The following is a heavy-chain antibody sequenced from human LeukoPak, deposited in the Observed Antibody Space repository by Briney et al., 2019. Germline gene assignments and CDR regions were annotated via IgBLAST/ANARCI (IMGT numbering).Heavy chain of an antibody. V-gene: IGHV3-30-3*01. D-gene: IGHD1-26*01. CDR2: ISHDGSYK. CDR3: AKGQLGANWPAFDI. CDR1: GFTLSSYS. Sequence: GGSLRLSCAASGFTLSSYSMHWVRQAPGKGLEWVTLISHDGSYKYYSDSVKGRFTISRDKSKNTLYLQMSSLRAEDTAVYYCAKGQLGANWPAFDIWGQGTMVTVSS. J-gene: IGHJ3*02.